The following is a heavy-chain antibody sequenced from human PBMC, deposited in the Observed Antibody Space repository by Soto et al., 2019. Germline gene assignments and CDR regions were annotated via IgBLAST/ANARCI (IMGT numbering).Heavy chain of an antibody. CDR2: ISADNGNT. Sequence: ASVKVSCKASGYTFTSYGISWVRQAPGQGLEWMGWISADNGNTNYAQKLQGRVTMTTDTSTSTAYMELSSLRSEDTAVYYCARSIVVVTALDYWGQGTLVTVSS. CDR1: GYTFTSYG. CDR3: ARSIVVVTALDY. D-gene: IGHD2-21*02. V-gene: IGHV1-18*01. J-gene: IGHJ4*02.